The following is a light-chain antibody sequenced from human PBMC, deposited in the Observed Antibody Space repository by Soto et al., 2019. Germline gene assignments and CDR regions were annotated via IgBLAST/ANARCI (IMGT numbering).Light chain of an antibody. CDR3: QQRTNWPFALT. CDR2: DAS. J-gene: IGKJ4*01. Sequence: EIVLKQSPATLSLSPGERATLSCRASQSVSSYLAWYQQKPGQAPRLLIYDASNRATGIPARFSGSGSGTDFTLTISSLEPEDFAVYYCQQRTNWPFALTFGGGTKVDIK. V-gene: IGKV3-11*01. CDR1: QSVSSY.